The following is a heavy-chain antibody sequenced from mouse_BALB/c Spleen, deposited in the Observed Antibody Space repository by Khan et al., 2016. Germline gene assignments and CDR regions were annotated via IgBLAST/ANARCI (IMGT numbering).Heavy chain of an antibody. CDR1: DYSFTSYY. CDR3: ASSTQSFYAMDY. D-gene: IGHD1-1*01. J-gene: IGHJ4*01. Sequence: VQLKQSGPELMKPGASVKISCKASDYSFTSYYMHWVKQSHGKSLEWIGYIDPFNGGTSYNQKFKGKATLTVDKSSSTAYMHLSSLTSEDSAVYYCASSTQSFYAMDYWGQGTSVTGSS. CDR2: IDPFNGGT. V-gene: IGHV1S135*01.